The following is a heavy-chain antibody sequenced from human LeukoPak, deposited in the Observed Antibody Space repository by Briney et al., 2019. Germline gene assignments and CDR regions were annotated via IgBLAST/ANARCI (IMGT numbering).Heavy chain of an antibody. CDR2: IDPSGGST. J-gene: IGHJ6*03. CDR1: GYTFTSYD. V-gene: IGHV1-46*01. CDR3: ARDSWACGGDCYVRYYYYYMDV. Sequence: ASVKVSSKASGYTFTSYDINWVRQATGQGLEWMGIIDPSGGSTNYAQKFQGRVTMTRDTSTSTVYMELSSLRSEDTAVYYCARDSWACGGDCYVRYYYYYMDVWGKGTTVTISS. D-gene: IGHD2-21*02.